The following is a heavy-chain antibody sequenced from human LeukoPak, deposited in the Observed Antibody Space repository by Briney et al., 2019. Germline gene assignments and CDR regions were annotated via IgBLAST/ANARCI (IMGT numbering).Heavy chain of an antibody. V-gene: IGHV3-23*01. J-gene: IGHJ4*02. CDR3: AKEGGKSSSSCYYFDH. Sequence: GSPRPLCAASGFHFSSYSNTRGRQAPGKGLEGGSVINGGGGSTFYADSVKGRFTISRDNSKNTLYLQMNSLRAEDTAVYYCAKEGGKSSSSCYYFDHWGQGSLVTVSS. D-gene: IGHD2-2*01. CDR1: GFHFSSYS. CDR2: INGGGGST.